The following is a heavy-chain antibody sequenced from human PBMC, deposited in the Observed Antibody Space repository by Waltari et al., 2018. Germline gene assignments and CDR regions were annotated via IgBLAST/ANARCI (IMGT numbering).Heavy chain of an antibody. CDR1: CC. J-gene: IGHJ4*02. CDR3: ARDGGRGLYLDS. D-gene: IGHD2-15*01. V-gene: IGHV4-34*09. Sequence: CCCRSVRQPPGRGLEGVGQVRGEGRTTYIPPCASRLSISQDTYNRQFSRRVTSATAADTAIYYCARDGGRGLYLDSWGPGTLVTVSP. CDR2: VRGEGRT.